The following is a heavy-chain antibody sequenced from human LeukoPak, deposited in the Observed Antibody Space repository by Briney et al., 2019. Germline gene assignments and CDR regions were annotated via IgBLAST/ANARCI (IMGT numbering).Heavy chain of an antibody. D-gene: IGHD3-10*01. Sequence: GGSLRLSCAASGFTFDDYAMHWVRQVPGKGLEWVSGISWNSGNIGYADSVKGRFTISRDNAKNSLYLQMNSLRAEDTALYYCAKDMGGSGEDAFDIWGQGTMVTVSS. J-gene: IGHJ3*02. CDR2: ISWNSGNI. V-gene: IGHV3-9*01. CDR1: GFTFDDYA. CDR3: AKDMGGSGEDAFDI.